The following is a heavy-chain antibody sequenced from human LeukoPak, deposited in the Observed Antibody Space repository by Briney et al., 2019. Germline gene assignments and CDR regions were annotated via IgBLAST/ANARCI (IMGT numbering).Heavy chain of an antibody. V-gene: IGHV1-69*13. Sequence: ASVKVSCKASGYTFTNYDIHWVRQATGQGLEWMGWIIPIFGTANYAQKFQGRVTITADESTSTAYMELSSLRSEDTAVYYCARRITMVRGVIIFRHFDYWGQGTLVTVSS. J-gene: IGHJ4*02. CDR3: ARRITMVRGVIIFRHFDY. D-gene: IGHD3-10*01. CDR2: IIPIFGTA. CDR1: GYTFTNYD.